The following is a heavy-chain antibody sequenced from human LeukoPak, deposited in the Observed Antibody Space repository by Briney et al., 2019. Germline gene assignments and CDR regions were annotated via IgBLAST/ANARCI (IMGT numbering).Heavy chain of an antibody. V-gene: IGHV3-23*01. Sequence: PGGSLRLSCAASGFMFRDAAMTWVRQAPGKGLEWVSLIASSGLNTYYADSVRGRFTISRDNSKNTLSLQMNSLRVEATAIYYCARDIELSTWGLGTLVTVSS. CDR3: ARDIELST. J-gene: IGHJ3*01. D-gene: IGHD5-12*01. CDR1: GFMFRDAA. CDR2: IASSGLNT.